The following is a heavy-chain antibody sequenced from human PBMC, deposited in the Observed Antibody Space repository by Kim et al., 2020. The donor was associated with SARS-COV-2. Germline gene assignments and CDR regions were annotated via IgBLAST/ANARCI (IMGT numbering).Heavy chain of an antibody. Sequence: SETLSLTCAVQGGSFRDYYWTWIRQSPGKGLEWIGEVSYGGNTNYNPSLGSRVTMSIDTSRTHYSLKMTSVTAAATAVSYCAWACSLQSLDWTATTYYY. D-gene: IGHD3-3*01. CDR2: VSYGGNT. V-gene: IGHV4-34*01. CDR1: GGSFRDYY. CDR3: AWACSLQSLDWTATTYYY. J-gene: IGHJ6*01.